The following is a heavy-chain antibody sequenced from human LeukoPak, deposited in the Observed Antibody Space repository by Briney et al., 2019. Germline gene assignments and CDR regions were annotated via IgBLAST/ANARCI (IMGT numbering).Heavy chain of an antibody. Sequence: GESLKISCKGSGYSFTNFWVGWVRQLPGTGLEWMGIFCPADSDARYSPSFQGQVTISADKSISTAYLQWSSLRASDTAMYYCARLYGGPFDYWGQGTLVTVSS. CDR1: GYSFTNFW. CDR3: ARLYGGPFDY. J-gene: IGHJ4*02. V-gene: IGHV5-51*01. D-gene: IGHD4-23*01. CDR2: FCPADSDA.